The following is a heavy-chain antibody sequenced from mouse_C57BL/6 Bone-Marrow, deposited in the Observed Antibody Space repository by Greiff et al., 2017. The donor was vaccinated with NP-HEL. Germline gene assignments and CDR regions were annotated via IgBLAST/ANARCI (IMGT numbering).Heavy chain of an antibody. V-gene: IGHV1-69*01. D-gene: IGHD1-1*01. J-gene: IGHJ4*01. CDR3: AATVVATYYAMDY. Sequence: QVQPAPAGAEPVKPGASGKPSLKGFCYTFPSHLIPWGKQRPGQGLEGIREIDPSDRYTNYNPKFKGKSTWTVDKSSSTAYMQLSSLTSEDSAVYYCAATVVATYYAMDYWGRGTSVTVSS. CDR2: IDPSDRYT. CDR1: CYTFPSHL.